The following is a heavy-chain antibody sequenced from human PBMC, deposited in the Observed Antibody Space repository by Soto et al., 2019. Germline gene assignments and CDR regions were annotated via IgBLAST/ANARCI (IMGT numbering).Heavy chain of an antibody. CDR3: ARGHFGMDI. CDR1: GLPFSDSY. Sequence: QVQLVESGGGLVKPGGSLRLSCAASGLPFSDSYMSWIRQAPVKGLEWVSYISPGGDAVYYTESARDRFTISRDNTKNSLYLQMDSLRDEDTAVYYCARGHFGMDIWGQGTTVTVSS. V-gene: IGHV3-11*01. CDR2: ISPGGDAV. J-gene: IGHJ6*02.